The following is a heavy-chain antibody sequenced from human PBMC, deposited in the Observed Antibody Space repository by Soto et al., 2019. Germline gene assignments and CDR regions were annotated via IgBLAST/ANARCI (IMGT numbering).Heavy chain of an antibody. V-gene: IGHV3-64*01. CDR2: ISSNGRST. J-gene: IGHJ4*02. CDR1: GFTFSTYA. Sequence: GGSLRLSCATSGFTFSTYAMHWVRQAPGKGLEYVSAISSNGRSTYYANSVKGRFTISRDNSKNTLYLQMNSLRAEDTAVYYCAKDIYGYYSSNFDYWGQGTLVTVSS. D-gene: IGHD3-22*01. CDR3: AKDIYGYYSSNFDY.